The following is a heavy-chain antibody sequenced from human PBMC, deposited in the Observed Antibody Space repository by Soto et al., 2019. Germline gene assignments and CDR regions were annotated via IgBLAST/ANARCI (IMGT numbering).Heavy chain of an antibody. Sequence: ESLKISCKGSGYSFTSYWISWVRQMPGKGLEWMGRIDPSDSYTNYSPSFQGHVTISADKSISTAYLQWSSLKASDTAMYYCARHLDGDSCYYPYGMDVWGQGPTVTVSS. J-gene: IGHJ6*02. D-gene: IGHD4-17*01. CDR1: GYSFTSYW. CDR2: IDPSDSYT. CDR3: ARHLDGDSCYYPYGMDV. V-gene: IGHV5-10-1*01.